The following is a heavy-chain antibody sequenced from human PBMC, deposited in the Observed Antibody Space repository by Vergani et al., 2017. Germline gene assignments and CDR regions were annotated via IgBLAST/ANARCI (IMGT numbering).Heavy chain of an antibody. CDR3: TKYVRDSTDGLPDS. D-gene: IGHD2-21*02. J-gene: IGHJ4*02. CDR1: GFTFSNFG. Sequence: QVQLVESAGGVVQPGGSLRLSCAASGFTFSNFGMHWIRQSPGKGLEWLAYIGKDGINTRYRDAVKGRFTVTRDNSKDILYLQIDSLRSEDTALYYCTKYVRDSTDGLPDSWGPGTLVIVSS. CDR2: IGKDGINT. V-gene: IGHV3-30*02.